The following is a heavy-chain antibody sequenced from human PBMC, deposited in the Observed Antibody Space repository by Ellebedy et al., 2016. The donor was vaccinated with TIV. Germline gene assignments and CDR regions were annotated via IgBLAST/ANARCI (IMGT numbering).Heavy chain of an antibody. CDR3: AKDRTPGDGYWVFDN. D-gene: IGHD5-18*01. J-gene: IGHJ4*02. Sequence: GESLKISCAASGFTFNSYAMSWVRQAPGKGLEWVSTISHTGSRTYYANSVEGRFIISRDNSKRTLYLHMNSLRAEDTAVYYCAKDRTPGDGYWVFDNWGQGTLVSVSS. CDR1: GFTFNSYA. V-gene: IGHV3-23*01. CDR2: ISHTGSRT.